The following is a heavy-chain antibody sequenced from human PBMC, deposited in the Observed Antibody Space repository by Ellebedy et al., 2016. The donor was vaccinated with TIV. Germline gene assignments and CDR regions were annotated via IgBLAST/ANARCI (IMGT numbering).Heavy chain of an antibody. Sequence: GESLKISCAASGFAFSDYYMSWIRQAPGKGLEWISYINSGGNTILYADLVKGRFTISRDNAKNSLYRQMNSLRAEDTAVYYCARDLVVVPPAIVSDYYYGMDVWGHGTTVTVSS. CDR1: GFAFSDYY. J-gene: IGHJ6*02. CDR3: ARDLVVVPPAIVSDYYYGMDV. CDR2: INSGGNTI. D-gene: IGHD2-2*01. V-gene: IGHV3-11*04.